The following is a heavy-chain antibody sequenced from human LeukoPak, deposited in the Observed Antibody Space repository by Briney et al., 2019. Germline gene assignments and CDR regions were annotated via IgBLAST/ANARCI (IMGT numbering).Heavy chain of an antibody. CDR1: GFTFSNAW. D-gene: IGHD3-22*01. J-gene: IGHJ4*02. V-gene: IGHV3-23*01. CDR3: AKGKLLQDFDY. CDR2: ISGSGGST. Sequence: PGGSLRLSCAASGFTFSNAWMSWVRQAPGKGLEWVSAISGSGGSTYYADSVKGRFTISRDNSKNTLYLQMNSLRAEDTAVYYCAKGKLLQDFDYWGQGTLVTVSS.